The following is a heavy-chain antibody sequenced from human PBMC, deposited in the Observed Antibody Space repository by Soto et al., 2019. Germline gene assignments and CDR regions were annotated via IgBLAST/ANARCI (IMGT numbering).Heavy chain of an antibody. CDR2: ISYDGSNK. D-gene: IGHD1-26*01. CDR1: GFTFSRYV. Sequence: QVQLVESGGGVVQPGRSLRLSCAASGFTFSRYVMHWVRQAPGKGLEWVAVISYDGSNKYYADSVKGRVTISRDNSKNTLYLQMNSLRAEDTAVYYCAKDRGGATSYFDYWGQGTLVTVSS. V-gene: IGHV3-30*18. J-gene: IGHJ4*02. CDR3: AKDRGGATSYFDY.